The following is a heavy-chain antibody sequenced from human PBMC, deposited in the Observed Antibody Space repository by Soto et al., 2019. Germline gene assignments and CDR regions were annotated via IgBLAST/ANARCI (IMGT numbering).Heavy chain of an antibody. J-gene: IGHJ4*02. D-gene: IGHD1-20*01. CDR1: GFSFSEYT. CDR3: ASGIGGVPCVADLDY. CDR2: ISTSSSNI. Sequence: GGSLRLTCVASGFSFSEYTMSWVRQAPGKGLDWVSTISTSSSNIFYAASVKGRFTVSRDNAKNTLYLQMDNLRAEDTAVYFCASGIGGVPCVADLDYWGQGATVTVSS. V-gene: IGHV3-21*06.